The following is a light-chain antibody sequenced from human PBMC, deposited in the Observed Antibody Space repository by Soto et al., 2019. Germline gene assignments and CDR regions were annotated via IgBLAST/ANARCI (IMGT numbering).Light chain of an antibody. CDR3: NSYTGSGIV. J-gene: IGLJ1*01. CDR1: SSDIGGYNY. CDR2: EVS. V-gene: IGLV2-14*01. Sequence: QSALTQPASVSGSPGQSITVSCTGTSSDIGGYNYVSWYQQHPGKAPKLMVYEVSNRPSGVSYRFSGSKSGNTDSLTISGLQAEDEADYYCNSYTGSGIVFGTGTKVTVL.